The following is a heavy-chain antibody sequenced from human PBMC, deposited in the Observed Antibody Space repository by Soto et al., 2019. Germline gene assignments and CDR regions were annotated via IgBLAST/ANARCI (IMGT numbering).Heavy chain of an antibody. CDR3: ARDCGTSCHWPGMDV. D-gene: IGHD2-2*01. CDR1: GYTFNSYA. CDR2: INAGNGNT. Sequence: QVQLVQSGAEVKKPGASVKVSCKASGYTFNSYAMHWVRQAPGQRLEWMGWINAGNGNTKYSQKFQGRVTITRDTSASTAYMELSSLRAEDTAVYYCARDCGTSCHWPGMDVWGQGTTVTVSS. V-gene: IGHV1-3*01. J-gene: IGHJ6*02.